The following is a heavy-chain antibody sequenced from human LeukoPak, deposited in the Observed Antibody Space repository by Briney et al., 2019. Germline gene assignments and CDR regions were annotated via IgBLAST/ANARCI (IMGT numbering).Heavy chain of an antibody. CDR3: ARDYSSSSSWFDP. CDR2: ISGSGGST. J-gene: IGHJ5*02. CDR1: GFSFSSYA. D-gene: IGHD6-6*01. V-gene: IGHV3-23*01. Sequence: GGSLRLSCVVSGFSFSSYAMNWVRQAPGKGLEWVSTISGSGGSTYYAGSVKGRFTISRENSKNTLYLQMNSLRAEDTAVYYCARDYSSSSSWFDPWGQGTLVTVSS.